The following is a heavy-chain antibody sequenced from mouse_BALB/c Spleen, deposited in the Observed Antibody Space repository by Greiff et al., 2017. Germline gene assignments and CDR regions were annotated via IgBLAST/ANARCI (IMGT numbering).Heavy chain of an antibody. Sequence: VQLQQSGAELVKPGASVKLSCTASGFNIKDTYMHWVKQRPEQGLEWIGRIDPANGNTKYDPKFQGKATITADTSSNTAYLQLSSLTSEDTAVYYCARWGYGSYYYAMDYWGQGTSVTVSS. CDR3: ARWGYGSYYYAMDY. J-gene: IGHJ4*01. V-gene: IGHV14-3*02. D-gene: IGHD2-10*02. CDR2: IDPANGNT. CDR1: GFNIKDTY.